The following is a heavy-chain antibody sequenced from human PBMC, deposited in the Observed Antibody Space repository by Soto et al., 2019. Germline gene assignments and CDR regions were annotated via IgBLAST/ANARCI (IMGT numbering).Heavy chain of an antibody. CDR1: GDSISSSKW. CDR3: ARAGDSSGPVALGY. J-gene: IGHJ4*02. D-gene: IGHD6-19*01. Sequence: PSETLSLTCAVSGDSISSSKWWSWVRQPPGKGLEWIGYIYHSGSTYYNPSLKSRVTISVDRSKNQFSLKLSSVTAADTAVYYCARAGDSSGPVALGYWGQGTLVTVSS. V-gene: IGHV4-4*02. CDR2: IYHSGST.